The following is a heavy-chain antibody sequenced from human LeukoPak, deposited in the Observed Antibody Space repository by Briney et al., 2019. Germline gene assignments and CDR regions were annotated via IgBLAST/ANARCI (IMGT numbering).Heavy chain of an antibody. CDR1: GYSISSGYY. CDR3: ARSPYYDFWSGYYERFDY. V-gene: IGHV4-38-2*01. Sequence: SETLSLTCAVSGYSISSGYYWGWIRPPPGKGLEWIGRIYTSGSTNYNPSLKSRVTISVDTSKNQFSLKLSSVTAADTAVYSCARSPYYDFWSGYYERFDYWGQGTLVTVSS. CDR2: IYTSGST. D-gene: IGHD3-3*01. J-gene: IGHJ4*02.